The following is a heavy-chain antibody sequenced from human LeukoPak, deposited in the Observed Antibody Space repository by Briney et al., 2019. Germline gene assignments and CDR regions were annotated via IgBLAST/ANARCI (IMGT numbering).Heavy chain of an antibody. V-gene: IGHV3-7*01. Sequence: GGSLRLSCAASGFTFSSYWMSWLRQAPGKGLEWVANIKQDGSEKYYVDSVKGRFTISRDNAKNSLYLQMNSLRAEDTAVYYCARELNGYGYYFFDYWGPGTLVTVSS. CDR3: ARELNGYGYYFFDY. CDR2: IKQDGSEK. J-gene: IGHJ4*02. CDR1: GFTFSSYW. D-gene: IGHD3-16*01.